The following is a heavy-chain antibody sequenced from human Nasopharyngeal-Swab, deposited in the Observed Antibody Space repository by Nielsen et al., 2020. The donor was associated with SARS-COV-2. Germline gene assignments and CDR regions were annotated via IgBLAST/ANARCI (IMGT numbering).Heavy chain of an antibody. CDR1: GFAFSSYG. Sequence: GESLKISCVASGFAFSSYGMHWVRQAPGKGLEWVVVISYDGSYTNYTDSVKGRFTISRDNSKDTVYLQMNSLRPEDTAVYYCARDRGHYYDSSGYYFHYYYGMDVWGQGTTVTVSS. CDR2: ISYDGSYT. V-gene: IGHV3-30*03. CDR3: ARDRGHYYDSSGYYFHYYYGMDV. D-gene: IGHD3-22*01. J-gene: IGHJ6*02.